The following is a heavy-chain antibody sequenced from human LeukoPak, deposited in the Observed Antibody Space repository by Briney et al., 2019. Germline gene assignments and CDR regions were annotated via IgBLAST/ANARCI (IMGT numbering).Heavy chain of an antibody. CDR2: FYRGGSI. D-gene: IGHD3-16*01. J-gene: IGHJ3*02. V-gene: IGHV3-66*01. CDR1: GFTVSSND. Sequence: GGALRVSCAASGFTVSSNDMRWVRQAPGKGLEWVSLFYRGGSIYYTDSVKGRFTISRDNSKNTLYLQMNSLRAEDTAVYYCARDFHDGAKGFDIWGQGTMVTVSS. CDR3: ARDFHDGAKGFDI.